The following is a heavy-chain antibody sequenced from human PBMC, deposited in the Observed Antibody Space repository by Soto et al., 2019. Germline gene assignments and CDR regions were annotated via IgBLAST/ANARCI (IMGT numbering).Heavy chain of an antibody. CDR2: IHSDGSST. J-gene: IGHJ3*01. CDR1: GFTFSYYW. CDR3: ARGDRRAFDL. Sequence: EVQLVGSGGGLVRPGGSLRLSCAASGFTFSYYWMHWVRQAPGKGLVWVSRIHSDGSSTTYADFVKGRFINSRDNARNTVDLQMNRVRVEDTAVYYCARGDRRAFDLWGQGTVVTVSS. V-gene: IGHV3-74*01.